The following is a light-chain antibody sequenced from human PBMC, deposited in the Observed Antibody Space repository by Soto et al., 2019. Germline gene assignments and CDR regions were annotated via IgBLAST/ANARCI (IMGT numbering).Light chain of an antibody. J-gene: IGKJ5*01. Sequence: EIVLTQSPATLSLSPGERVTLSCRASQSVSSYLAWYQQKPGQAHRLLIHDASNRATGIPVRFSGSGSGTDFTLTISSLEPEDFAVYYCQQRTNSPPTFGQGTRLEIK. CDR1: QSVSSY. CDR3: QQRTNSPPT. CDR2: DAS. V-gene: IGKV3-11*01.